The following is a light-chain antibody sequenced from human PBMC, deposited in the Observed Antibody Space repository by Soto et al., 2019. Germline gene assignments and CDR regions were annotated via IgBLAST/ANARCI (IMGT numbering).Light chain of an antibody. CDR3: QSYDSSLSGWV. V-gene: IGLV1-40*01. CDR2: GNS. Sequence: QLVLTQPPSVSGAPGQRVTISCTGSSSNIGAGYDVHWYQQLPGTAPKLLIYGNSNLPSGVPDRFSGSKSGTSASLAITGLQAEDEADYYCQSYDSSLSGWVFGGGTKLTVL. J-gene: IGLJ3*02. CDR1: SSNIGAGYD.